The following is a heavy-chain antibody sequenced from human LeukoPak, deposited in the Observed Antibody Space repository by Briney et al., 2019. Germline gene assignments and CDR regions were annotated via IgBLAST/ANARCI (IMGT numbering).Heavy chain of an antibody. Sequence: PGGSLGLSCAASGFTFSSYAMSWVRQAPGKGLEWVSAISGSGGSTYYADSVKGRFTISRDNSKNTLYLQMNSLRAEDTAVYYCAKEGSMVRGVIIPYFDYWGQGTLVTVSS. CDR3: AKEGSMVRGVIIPYFDY. J-gene: IGHJ4*02. V-gene: IGHV3-23*01. CDR1: GFTFSSYA. CDR2: ISGSGGST. D-gene: IGHD3-10*01.